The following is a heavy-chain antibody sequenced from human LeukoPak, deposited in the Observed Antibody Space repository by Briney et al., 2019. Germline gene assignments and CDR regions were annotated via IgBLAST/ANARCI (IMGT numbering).Heavy chain of an antibody. J-gene: IGHJ4*02. D-gene: IGHD3-22*01. Sequence: ASVKVSCKASGYTFTSYYMHWVRQAPRQGLEWMGIINPSGGSTSYAQKFQGRVTMTRDTSTSTVYMELSSLRSEDTAVYYCARGRVYYDSSGYQGLDYWGQGTLVTVSS. CDR3: ARGRVYYDSSGYQGLDY. CDR2: INPSGGST. CDR1: GYTFTSYY. V-gene: IGHV1-46*01.